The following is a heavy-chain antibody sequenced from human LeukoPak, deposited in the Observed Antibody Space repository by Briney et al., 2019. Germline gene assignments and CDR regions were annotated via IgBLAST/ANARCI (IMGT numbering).Heavy chain of an antibody. CDR2: IYFSGST. V-gene: IGHV4-34*01. CDR3: VAAAVAVDY. D-gene: IGHD6-19*01. Sequence: SETLSLTCAVYGGSFSGYYWSWIRQPPGKGLEWIGDIYFSGSTYYNPSLKSRVSMSLDTSKNQFSLKLSSVTAADTAVYYCVAAAVAVDYWGQGTLVTVSS. CDR1: GGSFSGYY. J-gene: IGHJ4*02.